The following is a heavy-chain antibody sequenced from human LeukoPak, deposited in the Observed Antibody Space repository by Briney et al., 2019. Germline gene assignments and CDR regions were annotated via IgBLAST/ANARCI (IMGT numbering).Heavy chain of an antibody. CDR2: IIGDGSTT. J-gene: IGHJ5*02. CDR1: GFTFSDHW. V-gene: IGHV3-74*01. Sequence: GGSLRHSCAASGFTFSDHWMHWVRQAPGKGLEWVSRIIGDGSTTIYADSVKGRFTISRDNAKNTMYLQMNSLRVEDTAVYYCTRRVSATRWFDPWGQGTLVTVSS. D-gene: IGHD2-15*01. CDR3: TRRVSATRWFDP.